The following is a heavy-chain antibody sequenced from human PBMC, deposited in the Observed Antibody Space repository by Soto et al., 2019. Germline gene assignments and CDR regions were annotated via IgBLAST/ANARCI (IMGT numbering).Heavy chain of an antibody. CDR2: ISAYNGNT. CDR1: GYTFTSYG. V-gene: IGHV1-18*01. Sequence: AASVKVSCKASGYTFTSYGISWVRQAPGQGLGWMGGISAYNGNTNYAQKLQGRVTMTTDTSTSTAYMELRSLRSDDTAVYYCARDPSYYYDSSGPPSTDAFDIWGQGTMVTVSS. J-gene: IGHJ3*02. D-gene: IGHD3-22*01. CDR3: ARDPSYYYDSSGPPSTDAFDI.